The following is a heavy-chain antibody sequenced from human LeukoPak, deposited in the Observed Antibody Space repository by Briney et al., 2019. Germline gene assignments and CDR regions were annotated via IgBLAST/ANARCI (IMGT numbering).Heavy chain of an antibody. CDR3: ARDSSGSYYSRNWFDP. J-gene: IGHJ5*02. CDR1: GYTFTSYD. V-gene: IGHV1-8*01. CDR2: MNPNSGNT. D-gene: IGHD1-26*01. Sequence: VASVKVSCKASGYTFTSYDINWVRQATGQGLEWMGWMNPNSGNTGYAQKFQGRVTMTTDTSTSTAYMELRSLRSDDTAVYYCARDSSGSYYSRNWFDPWGQGTLVTVSS.